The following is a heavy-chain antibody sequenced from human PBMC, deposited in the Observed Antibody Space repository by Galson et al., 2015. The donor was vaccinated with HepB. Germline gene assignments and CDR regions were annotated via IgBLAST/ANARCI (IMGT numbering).Heavy chain of an antibody. CDR1: GFSRFTFTAYW. V-gene: IGHV3-7*03. D-gene: IGHD1-1*01. Sequence: SLRLSCAASGFSRFTFTAYWMAWVRQSPGKGLEWVAKINQDGTQTSYLDSVKGRFAISRDNAKNSLYLQMNSLRAEDTAVYYCVTDTWRSIDSWGQGTLVTVSS. J-gene: IGHJ4*02. CDR2: INQDGTQT. CDR3: VTDTWRSIDS.